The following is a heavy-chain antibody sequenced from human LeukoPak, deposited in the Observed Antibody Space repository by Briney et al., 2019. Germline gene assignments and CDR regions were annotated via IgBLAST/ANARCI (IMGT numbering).Heavy chain of an antibody. J-gene: IGHJ4*02. CDR3: VRGGYSYGYGLGLLDY. Sequence: SSETLSLTCTVSGDSISSYYWSWLRQPPGKRLEWIGYVSNIETTNYNPSLKSRVTVSVDTSKNQFSLKLSSVTAADTAVYYCVRGGYSYGYGLGLLDYWGQGSLVTVSS. CDR2: VSNIETT. CDR1: GDSISSYY. V-gene: IGHV4-59*01. D-gene: IGHD5-18*01.